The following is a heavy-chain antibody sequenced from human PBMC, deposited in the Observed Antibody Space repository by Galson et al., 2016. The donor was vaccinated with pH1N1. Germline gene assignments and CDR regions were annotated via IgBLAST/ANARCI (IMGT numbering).Heavy chain of an antibody. CDR3: ARSGSRYGSDAFDM. J-gene: IGHJ3*02. V-gene: IGHV4-59*01. CDR1: GVSISGYY. D-gene: IGHD5-18*01. CDR2: IYYNGHT. Sequence: ETLSLTCSVSGVSISGYYWGWIRQSPGKGLDYVGYIYYNGHTNYSPSLKSRVTMSLDMSKNQFSLQLTSVTAADTAVYFCARSGSRYGSDAFDMWGQGTTVTVSS.